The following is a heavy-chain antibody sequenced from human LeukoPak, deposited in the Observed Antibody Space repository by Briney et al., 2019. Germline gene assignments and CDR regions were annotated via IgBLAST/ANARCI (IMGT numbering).Heavy chain of an antibody. V-gene: IGHV1-2*02. D-gene: IGHD3-22*01. CDR1: GYTFTGYY. CDR2: INPNSGGT. CDR3: ARDRPLHNYYDSSGY. J-gene: IGHJ4*02. Sequence: SVKVSCKASGYTFTGYYMHWARQAPGQGLEWMGWINPNSGGTNYAQKFQGRVTMTRDTYISTAYMELSRLRSDDTTVDYCARDRPLHNYYDSSGYWGQGTLVTVSS.